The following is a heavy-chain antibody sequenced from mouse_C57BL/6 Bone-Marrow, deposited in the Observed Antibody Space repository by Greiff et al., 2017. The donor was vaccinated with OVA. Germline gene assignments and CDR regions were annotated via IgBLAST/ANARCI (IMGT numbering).Heavy chain of an antibody. V-gene: IGHV7-3*01. CDR2: IRNKANGYTT. J-gene: IGHJ2*01. D-gene: IGHD1-1*01. CDR1: GFTFTDYY. CDR3: ARYGYYGSRRYFDY. Sequence: EVKLVESGGGLVQPGGSLSLSCAASGFTFTDYYMSWVRQPPGKALEWLGFIRNKANGYTTEYSASVKGRFTISRDNSQSILYLQMNALRAEDSATYYCARYGYYGSRRYFDYWGQGTTLTVSS.